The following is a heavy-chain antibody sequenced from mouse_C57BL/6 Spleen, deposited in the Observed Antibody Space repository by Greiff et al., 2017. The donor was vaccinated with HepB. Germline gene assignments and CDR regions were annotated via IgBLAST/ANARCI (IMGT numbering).Heavy chain of an antibody. J-gene: IGHJ2*01. Sequence: EVQLQQSGGDLVKPGGSLKLSCAASGFTFSSYRMSWVRQTPDKRLEWVATISSGGSYTYYPDSVKGRFTISRDNAKNTLYLQMSSLKSEDTAMYYCARHGLLRGGFDYWGQGTTLTVSS. CDR3: ARHGLLRGGFDY. CDR2: ISSGGSYT. CDR1: GFTFSSYR. D-gene: IGHD1-1*01. V-gene: IGHV5-6*01.